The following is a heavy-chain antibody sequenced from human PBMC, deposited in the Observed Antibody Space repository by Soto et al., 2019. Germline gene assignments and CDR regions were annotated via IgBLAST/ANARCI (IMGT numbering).Heavy chain of an antibody. CDR1: GYSFTSYW. CDR2: IYPGDSDT. J-gene: IGHJ6*02. V-gene: IGHV5-51*01. CDR3: ARQSRCSSTSCYTDGMDV. D-gene: IGHD2-2*02. Sequence: RGESLKISCKGSGYSFTSYWIGWVRQMPGKGLEWMGIIYPGDSDTRYSPSFQGQVTISADKSISTAYLQWSSLKASDTAMYYCARQSRCSSTSCYTDGMDVRGQGTTVTVSS.